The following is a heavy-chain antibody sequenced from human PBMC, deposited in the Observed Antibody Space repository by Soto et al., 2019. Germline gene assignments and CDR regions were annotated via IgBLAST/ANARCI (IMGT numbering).Heavy chain of an antibody. CDR3: AKNYYDSSGSRHPFYY. CDR1: GFTFSSYG. V-gene: IGHV3-30*18. D-gene: IGHD3-22*01. Sequence: QVQLVESGGGVVQPGRSLRLSCAASGFTFSSYGMHWVRQAPGKGLEWVAVISYDGSNKYYADSVKGRFTISRDNSKNTLYLQMNSLRAEDTAVYYCAKNYYDSSGSRHPFYYWGQGTLVTVSS. J-gene: IGHJ4*02. CDR2: ISYDGSNK.